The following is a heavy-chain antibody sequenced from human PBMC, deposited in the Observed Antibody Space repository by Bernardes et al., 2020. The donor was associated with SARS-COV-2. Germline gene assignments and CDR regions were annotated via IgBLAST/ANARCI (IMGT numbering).Heavy chain of an antibody. Sequence: SETLSLTCAISAYSISSGYYWGWIRQPPGKGLEWIVSISHTGSTYYNPSLKSRVTISVDTSKNHLSLTVSSVTAADTAVYYCAREAGDSSSSLDPWGQGALVTVSS. CDR1: AYSISSGYY. CDR2: ISHTGST. CDR3: AREAGDSSSSLDP. J-gene: IGHJ5*02. D-gene: IGHD6-6*01. V-gene: IGHV4-38-2*02.